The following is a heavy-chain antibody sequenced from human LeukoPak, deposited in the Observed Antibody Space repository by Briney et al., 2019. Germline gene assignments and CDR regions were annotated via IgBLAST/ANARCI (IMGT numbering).Heavy chain of an antibody. D-gene: IGHD3-22*01. CDR1: GYTFTSYY. V-gene: IGHV1-24*01. Sequence: GASVKVSCKASGYTFTSYYMHWVRQAPGKGLEWMGGFDPEDGETIYAQKFQGRVTMTEDTSTDTAYMELSSLRSEDTAVYYCAVNYYDSSGPCDYWGQGTLVTVSS. J-gene: IGHJ4*02. CDR2: FDPEDGET. CDR3: AVNYYDSSGPCDY.